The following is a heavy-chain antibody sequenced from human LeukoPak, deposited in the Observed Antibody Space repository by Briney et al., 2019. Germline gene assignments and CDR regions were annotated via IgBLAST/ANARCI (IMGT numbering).Heavy chain of an antibody. V-gene: IGHV1-24*01. J-gene: IGHJ4*02. CDR1: GYTLTELS. CDR2: FDPEDGET. Sequence: ASVKVSCKVSGYTLTELSMHWVRQAPGKELEWMGGFDPEDGETIYAQKFQGRVTMTEDTSTDTAYMELSSLRSEDTAVYYCATRRFLEWLLYYWGQGTLVTVSS. CDR3: ATRRFLEWLLYY. D-gene: IGHD3-3*01.